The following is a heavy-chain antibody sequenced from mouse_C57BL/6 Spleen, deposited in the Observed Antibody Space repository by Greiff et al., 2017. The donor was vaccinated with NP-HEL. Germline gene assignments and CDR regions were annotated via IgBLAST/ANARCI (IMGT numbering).Heavy chain of an antibody. J-gene: IGHJ3*01. V-gene: IGHV2-2*01. Sequence: VQLVESGPGLVQPSQSLSITCTVSGFSFTSYGVHWVRQSPGKGLEWLGVIWSGGSTDYNAAFISRLSISKDNSKSQVFFKMNSLQADDTAIYYCARNYDYGNEPWFAYWGQGTLVTVSA. CDR2: IWSGGST. CDR3: ARNYDYGNEPWFAY. D-gene: IGHD2-1*01. CDR1: GFSFTSYG.